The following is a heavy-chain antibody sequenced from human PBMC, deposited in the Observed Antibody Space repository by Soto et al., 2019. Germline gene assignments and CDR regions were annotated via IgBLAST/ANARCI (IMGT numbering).Heavy chain of an antibody. CDR2: MNPNSGNT. CDR1: GYTFTSYD. J-gene: IGHJ6*02. CDR3: ARDRAGIAAAGANYYYYGMDV. V-gene: IGHV1-8*01. Sequence: QVQLVQSGAEVKKPGASVKVSCKASGYTFTSYDINWVRQATGQGLEWMGWMNPNSGNTGYAQKFQGRVTMTRNTSISTAYMELSSLRSEDTAVYYCARDRAGIAAAGANYYYYGMDVWGQGTTVTVSS. D-gene: IGHD6-13*01.